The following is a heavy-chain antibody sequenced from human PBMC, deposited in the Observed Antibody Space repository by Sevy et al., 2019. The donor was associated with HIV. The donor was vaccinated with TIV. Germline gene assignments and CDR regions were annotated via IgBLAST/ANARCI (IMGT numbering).Heavy chain of an antibody. D-gene: IGHD3-10*01. CDR3: AKDLASMVQGECFDP. J-gene: IGHJ5*02. CDR2: ISASGGST. V-gene: IGHV3-23*01. Sequence: GGSLRLSCVVSGFTFSNYAMSWVRQAPGKGLEWVSAISASGGSTYYADSVKGRFTISRDNSKNTLYLQMNSLRADDTAVYYCAKDLASMVQGECFDPWGQGTLVTVSS. CDR1: GFTFSNYA.